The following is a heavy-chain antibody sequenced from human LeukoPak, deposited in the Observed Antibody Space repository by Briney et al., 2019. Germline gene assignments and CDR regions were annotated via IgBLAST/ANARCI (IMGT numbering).Heavy chain of an antibody. CDR3: AREKQQLVLFSCDP. CDR1: GGTFSSYA. V-gene: IGHV1-69*05. CDR2: IIPIFGTA. J-gene: IGHJ5*02. Sequence: GASVKVSCKASGGTFSSYAISWVRQAPGQGLEWMGGIIPIFGTANYAQKFQGRVTMTRDTSTSTVYMELSSLRSEDTAVYYCAREKQQLVLFSCDPWGQGTLVTVSS. D-gene: IGHD6-13*01.